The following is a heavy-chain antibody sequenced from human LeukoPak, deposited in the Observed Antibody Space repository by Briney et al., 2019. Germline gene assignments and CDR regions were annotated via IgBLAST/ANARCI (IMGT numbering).Heavy chain of an antibody. J-gene: IGHJ4*02. CDR3: AREGDQNYYDSSGYYRFDY. D-gene: IGHD3-22*01. CDR1: GYTFTSYA. CDR2: IIPIFGTA. V-gene: IGHV1-69*06. Sequence: SVKVSCKASGYTFTSYAMNWVRQAPGQGLEWMGGIIPIFGTANYAQKFQGRVTITADKSTSTAYMELSSLRSEDTAVYYCAREGDQNYYDSSGYYRFDYWGQGTLVTVS.